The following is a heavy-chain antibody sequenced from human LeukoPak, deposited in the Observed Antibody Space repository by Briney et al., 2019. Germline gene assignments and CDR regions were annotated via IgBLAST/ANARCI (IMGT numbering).Heavy chain of an antibody. CDR3: ARSLVYNYDILTGSPNWFDP. CDR1: GYSFTSFW. V-gene: IGHV5-51*01. CDR2: IYPCDSGT. Sequence: GGSLKISCKGSGYSFTSFWIGWVRQMPGKGLEWRGIIYPCDSGTRFSPFFQGQVTHSADKSISTAYLQWSSLKALDTAMYYSARSLVYNYDILTGSPNWFDPWGQGTLVTVSS. D-gene: IGHD3-9*01. J-gene: IGHJ5*02.